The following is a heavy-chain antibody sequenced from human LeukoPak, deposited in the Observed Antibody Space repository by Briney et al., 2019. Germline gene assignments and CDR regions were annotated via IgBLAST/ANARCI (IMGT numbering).Heavy chain of an antibody. Sequence: GGSLRLSCAVSGLTFSSSWMDWVRQAPGEGLEWVAVISYDGTNKYHAKSVKGRFTISRDNSKNTLYLQMNSPRVDDTAVYYCARSTSGWKLDYWGQGTLVTVSS. CDR3: ARSTSGWKLDY. CDR2: ISYDGTNK. D-gene: IGHD6-19*01. CDR1: GLTFSSSW. V-gene: IGHV3-30-3*01. J-gene: IGHJ4*02.